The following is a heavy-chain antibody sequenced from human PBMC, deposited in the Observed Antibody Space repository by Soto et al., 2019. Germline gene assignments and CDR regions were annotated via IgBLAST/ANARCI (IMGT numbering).Heavy chain of an antibody. V-gene: IGHV3-23*01. Sequence: GGSLRLSCAASGFTFSSYAMSWVRQAPGKGLEWVSAISAGAVATNYADSVKGRFTISRDNSKNTLSLQMNSLTAEDTAVYFCAKRRGAGGHFDYWGQGALVTVSS. CDR3: AKRRGAGGHFDY. CDR2: ISAGAVAT. D-gene: IGHD2-15*01. CDR1: GFTFSSYA. J-gene: IGHJ4*02.